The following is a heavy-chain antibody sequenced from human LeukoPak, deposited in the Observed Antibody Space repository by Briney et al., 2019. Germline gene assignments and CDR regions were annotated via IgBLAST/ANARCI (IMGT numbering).Heavy chain of an antibody. J-gene: IGHJ4*02. Sequence: ASVKVSCKASGYTFTGYYIHWVRQAPGQGLEWMGWINPNSGGTNYAQKFQGRVTMTRDTSISTAYMELSRLRSDDTALYYCARDLWTRGYSGYDWGIAVAGIDYWGQGTLVTVSS. V-gene: IGHV1-2*02. CDR3: ARDLWTRGYSGYDWGIAVAGIDY. CDR1: GYTFTGYY. D-gene: IGHD5-12*01. CDR2: INPNSGGT.